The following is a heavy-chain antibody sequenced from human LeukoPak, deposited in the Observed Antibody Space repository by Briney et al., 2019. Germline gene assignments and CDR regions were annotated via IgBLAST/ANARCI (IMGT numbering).Heavy chain of an antibody. CDR3: AREGTMVRGVMNHFDY. Sequence: SQTLSLTCAISGDSVSSNNAAWNWIRQSPSRGLEWLGRTYYRSKWYNDYPPSVRSRITINPDTSKNQFSLQLSSVTPEDTAVYYCAREGTMVRGVMNHFDYWGQGTLVTVSS. CDR2: TYYRSKWYN. CDR1: GDSVSSNNAA. D-gene: IGHD3-10*01. V-gene: IGHV6-1*01. J-gene: IGHJ4*02.